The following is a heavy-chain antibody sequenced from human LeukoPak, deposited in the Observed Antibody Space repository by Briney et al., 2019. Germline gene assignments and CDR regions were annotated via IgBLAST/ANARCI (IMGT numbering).Heavy chain of an antibody. D-gene: IGHD6-19*01. CDR3: AKDAPGAGGFDY. Sequence: GGSLRLSCAASGFTFNSYAMSWVRQAPGRGLEWVSTIGANEITNYGDSVKGRFTISRDNSKSTLYLQMNSLRAEDTAVYCCAKDAPGAGGFDYWGQGTLVTVSS. V-gene: IGHV3-23*01. J-gene: IGHJ4*02. CDR1: GFTFNSYA. CDR2: IGANEIT.